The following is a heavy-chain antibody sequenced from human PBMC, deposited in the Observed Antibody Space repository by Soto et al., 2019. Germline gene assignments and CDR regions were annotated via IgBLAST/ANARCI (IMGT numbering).Heavy chain of an antibody. CDR1: GLTFSSYD. Sequence: GGSLRLSCAASGLTFSSYDMNWVRQAPGKGLEWVSSIDAGPRNLYYADSVRGRFTISRDDAKNSLYLQMNSLRVEDTALYYCARRSVTTYHYFDYWGQGTLVTVSS. V-gene: IGHV3-21*01. D-gene: IGHD4-17*01. CDR3: ARRSVTTYHYFDY. CDR2: IDAGPRNL. J-gene: IGHJ4*02.